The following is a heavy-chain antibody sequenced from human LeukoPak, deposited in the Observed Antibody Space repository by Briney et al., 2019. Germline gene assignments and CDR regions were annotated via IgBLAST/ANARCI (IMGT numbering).Heavy chain of an antibody. Sequence: GGSLRLSCSASGFIFSYYIMQWVRQAPGEGLETVSAITGNGDIPYYGDSVKGRFTLSRNNSKNTLYLQISSLRTEDTAMYYCARRDENSASDYSGQGALGTVS. CDR3: ARRDENSASDY. D-gene: IGHD5-24*01. CDR1: GFIFSYYI. J-gene: IGHJ4*02. V-gene: IGHV3-64D*09. CDR2: ITGNGDIP.